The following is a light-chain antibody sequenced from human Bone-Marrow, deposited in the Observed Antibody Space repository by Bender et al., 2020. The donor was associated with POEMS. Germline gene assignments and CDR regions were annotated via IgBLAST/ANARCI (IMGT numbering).Light chain of an antibody. CDR2: EVT. J-gene: IGLJ1*01. CDR1: SSNVGSYDL. CDR3: NSYSHRNTLSV. Sequence: QSVLTQPPSVSGAPGQRVTISCTGTSSNVGSYDLVSWYQQYPGKAPKLMIYEVTQRPSGISNRFSGSKSGNTASLTISGLQAEDEADYYCNSYSHRNTLSVFGTGTKVTIL. V-gene: IGLV2-14*02.